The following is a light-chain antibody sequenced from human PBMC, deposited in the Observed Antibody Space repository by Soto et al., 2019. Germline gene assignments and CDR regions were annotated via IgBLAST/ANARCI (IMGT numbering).Light chain of an antibody. CDR1: QTISSW. J-gene: IGKJ5*01. CDR2: KAS. CDR3: QQSYSTPPT. Sequence: DIQMTQSPSSLSGXXXXXXXXXXXASQTISSWLAWYXXKQGKXXKXXIYKASTLKSGVPSRFSGSGSGTDLTLTISSLQPEDFETYYCQQSYSTPPTFGQGTRLEIK. V-gene: IGKV1-5*03.